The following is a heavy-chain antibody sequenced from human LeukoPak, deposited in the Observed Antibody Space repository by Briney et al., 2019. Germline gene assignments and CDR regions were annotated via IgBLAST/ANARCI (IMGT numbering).Heavy chain of an antibody. D-gene: IGHD3-3*01. V-gene: IGHV4-39*01. J-gene: IGHJ4*02. CDR1: GGSISSSSYY. CDR2: IYYSGST. CDR3: ARQGYDFWSGYSPSYYFDY. Sequence: SETLSLTCTVSGGSISSSSYYWGWIRQPPGKGLEWIGSIYYSGSTYYNPSLKSRVTISVDTSKNQFSLKLSSVTAADTAVYYCARQGYDFWSGYSPSYYFDYWGQGTLVTVSS.